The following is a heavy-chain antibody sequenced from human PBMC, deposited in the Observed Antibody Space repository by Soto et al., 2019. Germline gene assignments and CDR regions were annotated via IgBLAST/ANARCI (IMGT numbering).Heavy chain of an antibody. D-gene: IGHD1-20*01. CDR1: GFIFGDYA. CDR2: VGGGGTDT. Sequence: QFFESGGDLVQPGGSLRVHCVASGFIFGDYAMSWVRQAPGKGLEWVSSVGGGGTDTDYAASVKGRFTISRDNSKSTLYLQMHNLRAEDTAVYYCAKDAVPYNGKWDWFDTWGQGTLVIVSS. V-gene: IGHV3-23*01. J-gene: IGHJ5*02. CDR3: AKDAVPYNGKWDWFDT.